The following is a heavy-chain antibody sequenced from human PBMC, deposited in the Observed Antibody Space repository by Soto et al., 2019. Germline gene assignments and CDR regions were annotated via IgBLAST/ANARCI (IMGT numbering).Heavy chain of an antibody. V-gene: IGHV4-34*01. Sequence: SETLSLTCAVYGGSFSGYYWSWIRQPPGKGLEWIGEINHSGSTNYNPSLKSRVTISVDTSKNQFSLKLSSVTAADTAVYYCARGRRDYDILTGLDDYYYYYMDVWGKGTTVTVSS. D-gene: IGHD3-9*01. CDR3: ARGRRDYDILTGLDDYYYYYMDV. J-gene: IGHJ6*03. CDR1: GGSFSGYY. CDR2: INHSGST.